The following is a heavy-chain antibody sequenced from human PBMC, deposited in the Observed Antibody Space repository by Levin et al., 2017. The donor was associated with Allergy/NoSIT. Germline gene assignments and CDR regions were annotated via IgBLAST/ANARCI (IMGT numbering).Heavy chain of an antibody. CDR1: GFTFSSYG. V-gene: IGHV3-30*18. J-gene: IGHJ3*02. CDR3: AKWESLGKYQLLYDAFDI. CDR2: ISYDGSNK. Sequence: GGSLRLSCAASGFTFSSYGMHWVRQAPGKGLEWVAVISYDGSNKYYADSVKGRFTISRDNSKNTLYLQMNSLRAEDTAVYYCAKWESLGKYQLLYDAFDIWGQGTMVTVSS. D-gene: IGHD2-2*02.